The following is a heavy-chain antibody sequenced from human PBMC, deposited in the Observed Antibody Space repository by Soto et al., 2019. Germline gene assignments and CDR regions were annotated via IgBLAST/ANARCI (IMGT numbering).Heavy chain of an antibody. CDR2: ITSDGDST. D-gene: IGHD2-15*01. J-gene: IGHJ4*01. Sequence: GGSLRLTCSVSGFTFSNYAMHWVRQAPGKGLEYVSGITSDGDSTWHADSVKDRFTISRDNSKNTLFLQMSSLRVEDTAIYFCVKGNQLLRYYFEFWGPGTLVTVSS. V-gene: IGHV3-64D*06. CDR1: GFTFSNYA. CDR3: VKGNQLLRYYFEF.